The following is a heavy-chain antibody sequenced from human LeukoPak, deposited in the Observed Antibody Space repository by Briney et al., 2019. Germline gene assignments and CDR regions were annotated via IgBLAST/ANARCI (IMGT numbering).Heavy chain of an antibody. CDR2: ISAYNGYT. CDR3: ATSCSSSTCREYFHH. D-gene: IGHD2-2*01. CDR1: GYTFTSYG. V-gene: IGHV1-18*01. Sequence: ASVKVSCKASGYTFTSYGISWVRQAPGQGLEWMGWISAYNGYTNYAQKLQGRVTMTTDTSTSTAYMELKSLRSDDTAVYYCATSCSSSTCREYFHHWGQGTLVTVSS. J-gene: IGHJ1*01.